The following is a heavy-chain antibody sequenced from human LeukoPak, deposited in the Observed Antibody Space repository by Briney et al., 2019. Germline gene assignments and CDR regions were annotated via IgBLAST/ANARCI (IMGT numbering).Heavy chain of an antibody. CDR2: ISSSSSYI. J-gene: IGHJ4*02. D-gene: IGHD4-17*01. V-gene: IGHV3-21*04. CDR3: AKDWARTTVTITLGY. Sequence: GGSRRSSGAASGFTFSSYSMNWVRQAPGKGREWVSSISSSSSYIYYADSLKGRFTISRDNSKNSLYLQMNSLRTEDTALYYCAKDWARTTVTITLGYWGQGTLVTVSS. CDR1: GFTFSSYS.